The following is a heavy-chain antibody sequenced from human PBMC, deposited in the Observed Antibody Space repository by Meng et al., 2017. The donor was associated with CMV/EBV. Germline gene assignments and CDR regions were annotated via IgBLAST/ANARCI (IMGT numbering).Heavy chain of an antibody. Sequence: SETLSLTCTVSGGSISSYYWSWIRQPPGKGLEWIGYIYYSGSTNYNPSLKSRVTISVDTSKNQFSLKLSSVTAADTAVYYCARDAYSSSWYGFDPWSQGTLVTVS. J-gene: IGHJ5*02. CDR1: GGSISSYY. CDR2: IYYSGST. D-gene: IGHD6-13*01. CDR3: ARDAYSSSWYGFDP. V-gene: IGHV4-59*01.